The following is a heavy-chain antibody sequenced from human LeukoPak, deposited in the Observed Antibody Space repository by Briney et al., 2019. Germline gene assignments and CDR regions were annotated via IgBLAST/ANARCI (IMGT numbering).Heavy chain of an antibody. V-gene: IGHV1-69*04. CDR2: IIPILGLA. D-gene: IGHD3-22*01. Sequence: ASVKVSCKASGGTFSSYAISWVRQAPGQGLEWMGRIIPILGLANYAQKFQGRVTITADKSTSTAYMELSSLRSEDTAVYYCAILKDYYDSSGYYNPLDYWGQGTLVTVSS. J-gene: IGHJ4*02. CDR1: GGTFSSYA. CDR3: AILKDYYDSSGYYNPLDY.